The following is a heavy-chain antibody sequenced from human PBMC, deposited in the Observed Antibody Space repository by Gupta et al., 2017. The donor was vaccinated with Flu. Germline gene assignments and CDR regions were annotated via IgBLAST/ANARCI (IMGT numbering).Heavy chain of an antibody. CDR1: GGSISDTSYS. CDR3: ARRITYGKTFDY. V-gene: IGHV4-39*01. CDR2: VGYSGNT. Sequence: QLQLQESGPGLVKPSETLSLICTVSGGSISDTSYSWGWIRQPPGKGLEWIGNVGYSGNTFYNPSPNSRVTISVDTSKNQFSLKLSSVTAADTAVYYCARRITYGKTFDYWGQGSLVTVSS. D-gene: IGHD2/OR15-2a*01. J-gene: IGHJ4*02.